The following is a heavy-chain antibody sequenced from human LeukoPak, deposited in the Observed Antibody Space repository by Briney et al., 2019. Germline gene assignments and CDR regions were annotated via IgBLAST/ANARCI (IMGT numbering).Heavy chain of an antibody. CDR3: ASDWYFDY. Sequence: SETLSLTCAVSGVSISSNNWWNWVRQPPGKGPEWIGSIYHSGSTYYNPSLKSRVTISVDTSKNQFSLKLSSVTAADTAVYYCASDWYFDYWGQGTLVTVSS. J-gene: IGHJ4*02. CDR1: GVSISSNNW. CDR2: IYHSGST. V-gene: IGHV4-4*02.